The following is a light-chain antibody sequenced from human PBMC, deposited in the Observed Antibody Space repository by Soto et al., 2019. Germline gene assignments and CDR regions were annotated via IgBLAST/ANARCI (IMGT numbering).Light chain of an antibody. CDR2: EVS. CDR3: SSYAGSNNFVV. Sequence: QSALTQPPSASGSPGQSVTISCTGTSSDVGGYNYVSWYQQHPGKAPKLMIYEVSKRPSGVPDRFSGSKSGNTASLTVSGLQAEDEADDYCSSYAGSNNFVVFGTGTKLTVL. J-gene: IGLJ1*01. CDR1: SSDVGGYNY. V-gene: IGLV2-8*01.